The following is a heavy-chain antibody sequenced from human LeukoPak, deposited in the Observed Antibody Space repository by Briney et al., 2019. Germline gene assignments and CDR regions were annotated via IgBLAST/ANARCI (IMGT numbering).Heavy chain of an antibody. D-gene: IGHD3-9*01. J-gene: IGHJ4*02. CDR3: ARGGDFDWLLRFDY. CDR1: GGTFSSYA. Sequence: ASVKVSCKASGGTFSSYAISWVRQAPGLGLEWMGGIIPIFGTANYAQKFQGRVTITTDESTSTAYMELSSLRSEDTAVYYCARGGDFDWLLRFDYWGQGTLVTVSS. V-gene: IGHV1-69*05. CDR2: IIPIFGTA.